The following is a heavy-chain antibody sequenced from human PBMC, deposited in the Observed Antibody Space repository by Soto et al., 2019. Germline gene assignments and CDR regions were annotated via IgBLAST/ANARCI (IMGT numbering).Heavy chain of an antibody. CDR3: ARLVYDTRLNYMYFDF. CDR1: GVSLTSGNW. J-gene: IGHJ4*02. V-gene: IGHV4-4*02. Sequence: SATLSLTCAVSGVSLTSGNWWTWVRQSPQRGLEYIGEIFHDGTANYYPSFERRVAMSVDTSRNQFSLKLTSVTAADTAVYFCARLVYDTRLNYMYFDFWGPGTLVTVSP. D-gene: IGHD3-10*01. CDR2: IFHDGTA.